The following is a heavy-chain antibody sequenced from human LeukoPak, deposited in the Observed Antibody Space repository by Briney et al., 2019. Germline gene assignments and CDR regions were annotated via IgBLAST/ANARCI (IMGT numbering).Heavy chain of an antibody. CDR2: MQYTGNS. Sequence: KPSETLSLICTVSGGSISTYFWNWIRTTAGKGLEWIGFMQYTGNSNYYPSLRSRVTMFVDTPRNQFSLILSSVTVADTAVYYCARDAQHSYGRYFAYWGQGILVTVSS. CDR1: GGSISTYF. CDR3: ARDAQHSYGRYFAY. J-gene: IGHJ4*02. D-gene: IGHD5-18*01. V-gene: IGHV4-59*01.